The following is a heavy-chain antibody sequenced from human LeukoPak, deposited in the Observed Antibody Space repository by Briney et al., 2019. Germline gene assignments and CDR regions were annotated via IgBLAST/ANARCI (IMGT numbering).Heavy chain of an antibody. Sequence: GGSLRLSCAASGFTFSSYSMNWVRQAPGKGLEWVSYISSSSSTIYYADSVKGRFTISRDNAKNSLYLQMNSLRAEDTAVYYCAVAAIYCSGGSCYSQGFGMDVWGQGTTVIVSS. D-gene: IGHD2-15*01. J-gene: IGHJ6*02. CDR2: ISSSSSTI. CDR1: GFTFSSYS. CDR3: AVAAIYCSGGSCYSQGFGMDV. V-gene: IGHV3-48*04.